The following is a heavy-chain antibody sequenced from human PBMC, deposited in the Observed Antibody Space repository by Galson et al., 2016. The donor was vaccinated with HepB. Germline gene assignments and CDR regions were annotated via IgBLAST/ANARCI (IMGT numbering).Heavy chain of an antibody. V-gene: IGHV4-59*01. D-gene: IGHD5-12*01. CDR3: ARVIYSGYDSTNSYYYNYGMDV. CDR2: IYYSGTT. Sequence: ETLSLTCTVSGASISGYYLSWIRQPPGRGPEWIGYIYYSGTTNTNPSLTSRVTMSVDTSKNQFSLKLSSVTAADSAIYYCARVIYSGYDSTNSYYYNYGMDVWGQGTAVAVSS. J-gene: IGHJ6*02. CDR1: GASISGYY.